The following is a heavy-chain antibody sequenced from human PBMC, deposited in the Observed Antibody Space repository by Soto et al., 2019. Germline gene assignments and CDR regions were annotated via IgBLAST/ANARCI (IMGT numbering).Heavy chain of an antibody. V-gene: IGHV3-23*01. Sequence: PGGSLRLSCAASGFTFRSYAMTWVRQAPGKGLEWVSAISGSGGSTYYAASVKGRFTISRDNSKNTLYLQMNSLRAEDTAVYFCAKDRTFDSSGYYSYWGQGTLVTVSS. CDR1: GFTFRSYA. D-gene: IGHD3-22*01. CDR3: AKDRTFDSSGYYSY. J-gene: IGHJ4*02. CDR2: ISGSGGST.